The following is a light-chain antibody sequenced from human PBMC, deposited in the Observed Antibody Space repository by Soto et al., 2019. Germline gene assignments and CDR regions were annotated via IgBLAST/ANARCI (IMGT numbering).Light chain of an antibody. CDR2: GAS. V-gene: IGKV3-20*01. CDR1: QSVSSSY. CDR3: QQYGSSIT. Sequence: ELVLTHSPGTLSLSPGERATLSCRASQSVSSSYLAWYQQKPGQAPRLLIYGASSRATGIPDRFSGSGSGTDFTLTISRLEPEDFAVYYCQQYGSSITFGQGTRLEIK. J-gene: IGKJ5*01.